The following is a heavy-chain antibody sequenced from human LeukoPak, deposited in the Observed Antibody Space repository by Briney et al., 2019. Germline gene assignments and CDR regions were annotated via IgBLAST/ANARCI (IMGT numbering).Heavy chain of an antibody. V-gene: IGHV4-59*01. CDR1: GGSISSYY. CDR3: ARARPPIYSSSSVWFDP. D-gene: IGHD6-6*01. J-gene: IGHJ5*02. CDR2: IYYSGST. Sequence: SETPSLTCTVSGGSISSYYWSWIRQPPGKGLEWIGYIYYSGSTNYNPSLKSRVTISVDTSKNQFSLKLSSVTAADTAVYYCARARPPIYSSSSVWFDPWGQGTLVTVSS.